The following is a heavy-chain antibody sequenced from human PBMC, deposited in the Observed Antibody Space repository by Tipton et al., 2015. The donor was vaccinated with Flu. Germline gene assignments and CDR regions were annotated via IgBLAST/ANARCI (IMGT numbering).Heavy chain of an antibody. Sequence: TLSLTCTVSGGSISPYYWSWIRQSAGKGLEWVGRIYTSGTTDYNPSLKSRVTMSIDTSNNQFSLKLSSVTAADTAVYYCARRDYSNYVSEPKNWFDTWGQGTLVTVSS. J-gene: IGHJ5*02. V-gene: IGHV4-4*07. CDR3: ARRDYSNYVSEPKNWFDT. CDR2: IYTSGTT. D-gene: IGHD4-11*01. CDR1: GGSISPYY.